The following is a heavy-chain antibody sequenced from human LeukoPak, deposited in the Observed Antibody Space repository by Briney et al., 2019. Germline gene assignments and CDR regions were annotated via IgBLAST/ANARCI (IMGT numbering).Heavy chain of an antibody. Sequence: GASVKVSCKASGYTFTGYYMHWVRQAPGQGLEWMGWINPNSGGTNYAQKLQGRVTMTTDTSTSTAYMELRSLRSDDTAVYYCASSSSPNYYYYYMDVWGKGTTVTVSS. J-gene: IGHJ6*03. CDR3: ASSSSPNYYYYYMDV. V-gene: IGHV1-2*02. D-gene: IGHD6-13*01. CDR1: GYTFTGYY. CDR2: INPNSGGT.